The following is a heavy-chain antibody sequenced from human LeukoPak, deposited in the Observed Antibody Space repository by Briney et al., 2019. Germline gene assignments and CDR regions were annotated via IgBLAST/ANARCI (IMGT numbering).Heavy chain of an antibody. CDR2: ISSSSSTI. D-gene: IGHD3-3*01. V-gene: IGHV3-48*01. Sequence: GGSLRLSCAASGFTFSSYSMNWVRQAPGKGLEWVSYISSSSSTIYYADSVKGRFTISRDNAKNSLYLQMNSLRAEDTAVYYCARDGTYYDFWSGYYRGYYYYYYMDVWGKGTTVTVSS. J-gene: IGHJ6*03. CDR3: ARDGTYYDFWSGYYRGYYYYYYMDV. CDR1: GFTFSSYS.